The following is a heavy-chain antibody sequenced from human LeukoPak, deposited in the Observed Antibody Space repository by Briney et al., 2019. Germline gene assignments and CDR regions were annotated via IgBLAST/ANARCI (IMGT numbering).Heavy chain of an antibody. V-gene: IGHV4-59*01. D-gene: IGHD3-22*01. CDR2: IHYSGST. Sequence: SETLSLTCTVSGGSISSYYWSWIRQPPGKGLEWIGYIHYSGSTNYNPSLKSRVTISVDTSKNQFSLKLSSVTAADTAVYYCARDLLYDSSGCAFDIWGQGTMVTVSS. CDR3: ARDLLYDSSGCAFDI. CDR1: GGSISSYY. J-gene: IGHJ3*02.